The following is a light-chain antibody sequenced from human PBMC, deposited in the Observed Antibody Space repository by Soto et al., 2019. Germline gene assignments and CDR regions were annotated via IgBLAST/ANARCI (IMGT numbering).Light chain of an antibody. CDR3: QQYYNTPYT. Sequence: DVVLTQSPDSLPVSLGERATINCKSSQSLLYSSNNKNHLAWYQQNPGQPPKLLIYWASTRESGVPDRFSGSGSGTDFTLTISGLQAEDVAVYYCQQYYNTPYTFGQGTKLEIK. CDR2: WAS. V-gene: IGKV4-1*01. CDR1: QSLLYSSNNKNH. J-gene: IGKJ2*01.